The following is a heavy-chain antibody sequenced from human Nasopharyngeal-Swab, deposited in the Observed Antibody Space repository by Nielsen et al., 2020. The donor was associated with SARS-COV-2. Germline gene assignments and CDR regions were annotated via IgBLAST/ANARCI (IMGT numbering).Heavy chain of an antibody. CDR1: GFTFSSYA. CDR2: ISGSGGST. J-gene: IGHJ4*02. V-gene: IGHV3-23*01. Sequence: GGSLRLSCAASGFTFSSYAMSWVRQAPGKGLEWVSAISGSGGSTYYADSVKGRFTISRDNSKNTVYLQMGGLGAEDTAVYYCAKVNGYHRDNGDFEYWGQGTLVTVAS. CDR3: AKVNGYHRDNGDFEY. D-gene: IGHD5-24*01.